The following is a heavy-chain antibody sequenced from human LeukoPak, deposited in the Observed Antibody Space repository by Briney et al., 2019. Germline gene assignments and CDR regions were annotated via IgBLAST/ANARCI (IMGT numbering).Heavy chain of an antibody. CDR1: GFTFNYAW. CDR2: IKSKADGGTT. D-gene: IGHD2-2*01. Sequence: PGGSLRLSCAASGFTFNYAWMSWVRQGPGKGLEWVGRIKSKADGGTTDYAAPVKGRFTISRDDSKTTLYLQMNSLKTEDTAVYYCTTDRGVPGDVWGQGTTVTVSS. V-gene: IGHV3-15*01. CDR3: TTDRGVPGDV. J-gene: IGHJ6*02.